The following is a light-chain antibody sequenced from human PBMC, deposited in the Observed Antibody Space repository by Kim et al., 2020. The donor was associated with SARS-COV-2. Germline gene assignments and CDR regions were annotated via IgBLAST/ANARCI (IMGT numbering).Light chain of an antibody. J-gene: IGLJ2*01. V-gene: IGLV3-19*01. CDR3: QSRDSGGNVV. CDR2: GRN. CDR1: SLRSYY. Sequence: SSELTQDPAVSVALGQTVRITCQGDSLRSYYATWYQQKPRQAPVLVMYGRNSRPSGVPDRFSGSTSGNTASLTISGAQAEDEADFYCQSRDSGGNVVFGGGTNPTDL.